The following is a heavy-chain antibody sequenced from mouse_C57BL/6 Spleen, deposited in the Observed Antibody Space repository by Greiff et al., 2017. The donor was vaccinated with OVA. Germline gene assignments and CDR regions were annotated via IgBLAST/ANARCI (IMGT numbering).Heavy chain of an antibody. CDR2: INPNNGGT. D-gene: IGHD2-4*01. CDR1: GYTFTDYY. J-gene: IGHJ4*01. CDR3: VISSHDCDPYAMDY. V-gene: IGHV1-22*01. Sequence: VQLQQSGPELVKPGASVKMSCTASGYTFTDYYMHWVKQSHGQSLEWIGYINPNNGGTRYNQKFKGKATLTVNTSSSTAYMELRSLTSEDSAVYYCVISSHDCDPYAMDYWGQGTSVTVSS.